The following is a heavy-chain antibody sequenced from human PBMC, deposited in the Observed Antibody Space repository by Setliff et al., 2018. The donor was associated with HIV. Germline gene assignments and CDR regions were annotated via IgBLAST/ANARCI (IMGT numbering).Heavy chain of an antibody. Sequence: ASVKVSCKASGYTFAGYGIHWVRQAPGQGLEWVGWINIYTGDRTYADNFQYRVTMTADTSTSTVYMELRHLRSGDTAVYYCARDSSASRTPPLHWGQGTLVTVSS. CDR2: INIYTGDR. CDR1: GYTFAGYG. D-gene: IGHD2-15*01. V-gene: IGHV1-18*01. CDR3: ARDSSASRTPPLH. J-gene: IGHJ4*02.